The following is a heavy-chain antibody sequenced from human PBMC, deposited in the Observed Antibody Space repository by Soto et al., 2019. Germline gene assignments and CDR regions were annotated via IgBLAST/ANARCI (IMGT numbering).Heavy chain of an antibody. CDR1: GFTFSSYA. Sequence: EVQLLESGGGLVQPGGSLRLSCAASGFTFSSYAMSWVRQAPGKGLEWVSAISGSGGSTYYADSVKGRFTISRDNSKNTLDLQMNSLRAEDTAVYYCAKGAYYYDSSGYYPYYFDYWGQGTLVTVSS. V-gene: IGHV3-23*01. J-gene: IGHJ4*02. CDR2: ISGSGGST. CDR3: AKGAYYYDSSGYYPYYFDY. D-gene: IGHD3-22*01.